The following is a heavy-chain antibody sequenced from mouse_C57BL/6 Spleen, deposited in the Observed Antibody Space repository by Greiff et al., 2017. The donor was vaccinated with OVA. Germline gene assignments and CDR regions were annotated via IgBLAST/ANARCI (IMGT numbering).Heavy chain of an antibody. CDR2: ISDGGSYT. Sequence: DVQLVESGGGLVKPGGSLKLSCAASGFTFSSYAMSWVRQTPEKRLEWVATISDGGSYTYYPDNVKGRFTISRDNAKNNLYLQMSHLKSEDTAMYYCARGLTGTRYFDVWGTGTTVTVSS. V-gene: IGHV5-4*01. D-gene: IGHD4-1*01. CDR3: ARGLTGTRYFDV. J-gene: IGHJ1*03. CDR1: GFTFSSYA.